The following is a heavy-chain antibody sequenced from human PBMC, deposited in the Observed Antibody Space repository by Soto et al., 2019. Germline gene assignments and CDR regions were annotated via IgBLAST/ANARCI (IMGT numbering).Heavy chain of an antibody. CDR1: GYTFTSYD. J-gene: IGHJ5*02. D-gene: IGHD2-2*01. V-gene: IGHV1-8*01. CDR3: ARGSGGRYCSSTSCYFPDP. CDR2: MNPNGGNT. Sequence: ASVKVSCKASGYTFTSYDINWVRQATGHGLEWMGWMNPNGGNTGYAQKFQGRVTMTRNTSISTAYMELSSLRSEDTAVYYCARGSGGRYCSSTSCYFPDPWGQGTLVTVSS.